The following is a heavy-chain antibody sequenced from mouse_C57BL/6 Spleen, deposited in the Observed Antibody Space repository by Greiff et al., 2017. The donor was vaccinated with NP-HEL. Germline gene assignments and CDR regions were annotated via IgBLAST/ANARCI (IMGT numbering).Heavy chain of an antibody. CDR1: GFNIKDDY. V-gene: IGHV14-4*01. CDR2: IDPENGDT. J-gene: IGHJ3*01. CDR3: TTSTTVPPRFAY. Sequence: EVQGVESGAELVRPGASVKLSCTASGFNIKDDYMHWVKQRPEQGLEWIGWIDPENGDTEYASKFQGKATITADTSSNTAYLQLSSLTSEDTAVYYCTTSTTVPPRFAYWGQGTLVTVSA. D-gene: IGHD1-1*01.